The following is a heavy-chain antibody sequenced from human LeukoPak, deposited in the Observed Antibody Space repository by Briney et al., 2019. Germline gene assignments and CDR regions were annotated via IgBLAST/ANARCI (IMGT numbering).Heavy chain of an antibody. D-gene: IGHD3-22*01. V-gene: IGHV4-4*07. CDR2: IYTGGST. CDR1: GGSISSYY. Sequence: SETLSLTCTVSGGSISSYYWSWIRQPAGKGLEWIGRIYTGGSTNYNPSLKSRVTMSVGTSKNQFSLKLSSVTAADTAVYYCARESNYDSSGYYVWYYYYYGMDVWGQGTTVTVSS. J-gene: IGHJ6*02. CDR3: ARESNYDSSGYYVWYYYYYGMDV.